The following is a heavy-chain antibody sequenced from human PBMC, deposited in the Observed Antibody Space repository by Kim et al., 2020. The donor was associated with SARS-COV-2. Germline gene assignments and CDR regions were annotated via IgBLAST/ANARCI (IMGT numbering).Heavy chain of an antibody. D-gene: IGHD3-3*01. Sequence: SVKVSCKASGGTFSSYAISWVRQAPGQGLEWMGRIIPILGIVKYSQKFQGRVTITADKSTSTAYMDLSSLRSEDTAVYYCAAEYDFWSAYQEGSASDYWGQGTLVTVSS. J-gene: IGHJ4*02. CDR1: GGTFSSYA. CDR3: AAEYDFWSAYQEGSASDY. V-gene: IGHV1-69*04. CDR2: IIPILGIV.